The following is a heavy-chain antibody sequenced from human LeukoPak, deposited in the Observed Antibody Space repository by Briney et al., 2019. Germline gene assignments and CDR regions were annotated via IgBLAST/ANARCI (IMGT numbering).Heavy chain of an antibody. CDR2: ISSSSSYI. D-gene: IGHD2-15*01. CDR1: GFTFSSYS. V-gene: IGHV3-21*01. J-gene: IGHJ4*02. Sequence: GGSLRLSCAASGFTFSSYSMNWVRQAPGKGLEWVSSISSSSSYIYYADSVKGRFAISRDNAKNSLYLQMNSLRAEDTAVYYCARDLGGRGGRDYWGQGTLVTVSS. CDR3: ARDLGGRGGRDY.